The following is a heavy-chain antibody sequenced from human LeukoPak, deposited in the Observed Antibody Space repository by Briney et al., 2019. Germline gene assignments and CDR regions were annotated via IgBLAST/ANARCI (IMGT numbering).Heavy chain of an antibody. CDR3: AKTSTAMVSPFDY. CDR1: GFTFSSYG. Sequence: GRSLRLSCAASGFTFSSYGMHWVRQAPGKGLEWVAVISYDGSNKYYADSVKGRFTISRDNSKNTLYLQMNSLRAEDTAVYYCAKTSTAMVSPFDYWGQGTLVTVSS. J-gene: IGHJ4*02. CDR2: ISYDGSNK. D-gene: IGHD5-18*01. V-gene: IGHV3-30*18.